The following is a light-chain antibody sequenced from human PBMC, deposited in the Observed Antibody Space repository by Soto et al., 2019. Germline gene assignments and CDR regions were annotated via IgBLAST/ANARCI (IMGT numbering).Light chain of an antibody. V-gene: IGKV1-13*02. CDR3: QQFNSYPIT. CDR2: DVS. Sequence: AIQLTQSPSSLSASVGDRVTITCRASQDIRGALAWYQQTPGKAPKILIYDVSTLQSGVPSRFSGSSSGTDFSFTISSLQPEDFATYFCQQFNSYPITFGQGTRLDIK. J-gene: IGKJ5*01. CDR1: QDIRGA.